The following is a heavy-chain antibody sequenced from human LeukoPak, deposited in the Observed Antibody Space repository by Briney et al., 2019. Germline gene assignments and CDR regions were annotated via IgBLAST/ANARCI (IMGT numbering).Heavy chain of an antibody. Sequence: GGSLRLSCAASGFTFSSYGMHWVRQAPGKGLEWVAFIRYDGSNKYYADSVKGRFTISRDNSKNTLYLQMNSLRAEDTAVYYCAKFKFGSSGWCDYWGQGTLVTVSS. V-gene: IGHV3-30*02. D-gene: IGHD6-19*01. CDR1: GFTFSSYG. CDR3: AKFKFGSSGWCDY. CDR2: IRYDGSNK. J-gene: IGHJ4*02.